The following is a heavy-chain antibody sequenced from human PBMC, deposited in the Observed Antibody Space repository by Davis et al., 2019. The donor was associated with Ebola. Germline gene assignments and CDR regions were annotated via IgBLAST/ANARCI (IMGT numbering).Heavy chain of an antibody. V-gene: IGHV3-73*01. CDR2: MRTKTNRYAT. D-gene: IGHD3-22*01. Sequence: GGSLRLSCAASGFTFSVSAIHWVRQASGKGLEWVGRMRTKTNRYATAYAASVKGRFTISRDDSRSMAYLQMNSLKVEDTAVYYCARDPTEWLLLYGYFDLWGRGTLVTVSS. CDR1: GFTFSVSA. CDR3: ARDPTEWLLLYGYFDL. J-gene: IGHJ2*01.